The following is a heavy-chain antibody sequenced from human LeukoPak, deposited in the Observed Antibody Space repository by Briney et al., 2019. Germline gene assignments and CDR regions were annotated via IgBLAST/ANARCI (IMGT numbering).Heavy chain of an antibody. CDR2: IISSSRII. V-gene: IGHV3-48*01. J-gene: IGHJ4*02. CDR3: ARVEDYYDRSGFYSDN. D-gene: IGHD3-22*01. Sequence: PGGSLRLSCAASGFTFNTYSMNWVRQAPGKGLEWVSYIISSSRIIHCADSVKGRFTISRDNAKNSLYLQMNSLRAEDTAVYFCARVEDYYDRSGFYSDNWGQGTLVTVSS. CDR1: GFTFNTYS.